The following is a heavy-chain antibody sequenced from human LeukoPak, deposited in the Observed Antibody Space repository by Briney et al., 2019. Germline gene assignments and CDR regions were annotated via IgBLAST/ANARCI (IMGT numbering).Heavy chain of an antibody. CDR3: AKVLGDYSLNWFDP. J-gene: IGHJ5*02. CDR1: GFTFSDYY. D-gene: IGHD4-11*01. CDR2: ISGSGGST. V-gene: IGHV3-23*01. Sequence: GAPLLSFAASGFTFSDYYMSWIRPAPGKGLEWGSAISGSGGSTYYADSVKGRFTISRDNSKNTLYLQMNSLRAEDTAVYYCAKVLGDYSLNWFDPWGQGTLVTVSS.